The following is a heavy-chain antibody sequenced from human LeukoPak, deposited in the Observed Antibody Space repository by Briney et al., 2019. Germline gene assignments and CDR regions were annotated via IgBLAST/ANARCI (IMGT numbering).Heavy chain of an antibody. D-gene: IGHD1-14*01. J-gene: IGHJ4*02. CDR3: ARDYLKGTPVYDY. CDR2: ISSSGSTI. CDR1: GFTFSDYY. Sequence: PGGSLRLSCAASGFTFSDYYMSWIRQAPGKGLEWVSYISSSGSTIYYADSVKGRFTISRDNAKNSLYLQMNSLRAEDTAVYYCARDYLKGTPVYDYWGQGTLVTVSS. V-gene: IGHV3-11*04.